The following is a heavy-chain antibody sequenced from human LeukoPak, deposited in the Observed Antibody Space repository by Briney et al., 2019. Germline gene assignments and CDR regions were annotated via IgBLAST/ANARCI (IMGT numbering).Heavy chain of an antibody. D-gene: IGHD2-2*01. J-gene: IGHJ2*01. CDR3: ARDQTRTYCSSTSCYRWNFDL. Sequence: GSLRLXXXXSGFTFXXRYMSWIRXAPGKGLEWLSYISGSGGARYYADSVKGRFTISRDNAKNSVYLQMNRLRGEDTALYFCARDQTRTYCSSTSCYRWNFDLWGRGTLVAVSS. CDR2: ISGSGGAR. CDR1: GFTFXXRY. V-gene: IGHV3-11*01.